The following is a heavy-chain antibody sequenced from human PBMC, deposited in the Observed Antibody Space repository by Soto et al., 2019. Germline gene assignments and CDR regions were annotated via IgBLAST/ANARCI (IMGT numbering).Heavy chain of an antibody. CDR3: SRETLWFGESPKS. CDR2: INGDGRST. V-gene: IGHV3-74*01. Sequence: EVQLVESGGGSVQTGGSLRISCAASGFTFGSYWMDWVRQAPGKGLVWVSRINGDGRSTTYADSVKGRFTSSRDNAANTMYLQMNSLRADDTAVYYCSRETLWFGESPKSGGPGTLVTVSS. J-gene: IGHJ4*02. CDR1: GFTFGSYW. D-gene: IGHD3-10*01.